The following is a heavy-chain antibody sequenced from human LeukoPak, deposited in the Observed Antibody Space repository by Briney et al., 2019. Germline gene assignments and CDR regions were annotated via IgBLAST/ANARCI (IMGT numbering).Heavy chain of an antibody. J-gene: IGHJ4*02. D-gene: IGHD6-19*01. CDR2: ISYDGSNK. V-gene: IGHV3-30*18. CDR3: AKGARIAVAGKLDY. CDR1: GFTFSSYG. Sequence: PGRSLRLSCAASGFTFSSYGMHWVRQAPGKGLEWVAVISYDGSNKYYADSVKGRFTISRDNSKNTLYPQMNSLRAEDTAVYYCAKGARIAVAGKLDYWGQGTLVTVSS.